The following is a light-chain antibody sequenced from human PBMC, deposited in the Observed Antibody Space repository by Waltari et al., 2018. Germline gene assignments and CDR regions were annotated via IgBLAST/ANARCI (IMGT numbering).Light chain of an antibody. Sequence: QSALTQPASVSGSPGQSITISCTGTSSDVGGYNYVSWYQQHPGKAPKVMIYEVTNRPSGVSHRFSGSKSDNKASLTISGLQAEDEADYYCTSFTSSNTWVFGGGTKLTVL. CDR2: EVT. CDR3: TSFTSSNTWV. CDR1: SSDVGGYNY. J-gene: IGLJ3*02. V-gene: IGLV2-14*01.